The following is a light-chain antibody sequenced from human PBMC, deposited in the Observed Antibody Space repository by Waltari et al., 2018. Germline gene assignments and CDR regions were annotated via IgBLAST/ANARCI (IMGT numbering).Light chain of an antibody. Sequence: QSVLTQPASVSGSPGQSITIPCTGTIDDIGPSSYVACYQQRPCKVPKLIIYDLTERPSGVSNRFSGSKSGSTASLTVSGLQAEDEGLFYCSAYTSRGTLKFGGGTRVTVL. CDR1: IDDIGPSSY. CDR2: DLT. J-gene: IGLJ2*01. V-gene: IGLV2-14*03. CDR3: SAYTSRGTLK.